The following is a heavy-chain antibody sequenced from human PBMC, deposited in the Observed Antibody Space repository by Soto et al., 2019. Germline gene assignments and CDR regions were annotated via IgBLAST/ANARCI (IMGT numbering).Heavy chain of an antibody. CDR2: IYYSGST. CDR3: ARGALPLNFDY. CDR1: GGSISSYY. V-gene: IGHV4-59*01. J-gene: IGHJ4*02. Sequence: PSETLSLTCTVSGGSISSYYWSWIRQPPGKGLEWIGYIYYSGSTNYNPSLKSRVTISVDTSKNQFSLKLSSVTAADTAVYYCARGALPLNFDYWGQGTLVTVSS.